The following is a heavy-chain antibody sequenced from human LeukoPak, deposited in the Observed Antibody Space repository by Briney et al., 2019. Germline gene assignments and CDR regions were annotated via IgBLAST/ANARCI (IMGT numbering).Heavy chain of an antibody. J-gene: IGHJ4*02. Sequence: VASVKVSCKASGYTFTSYGISWVRQAPGQGLEWMGWISAYNGNTNYAQKLQGRVTMTEDTSTDTAYMELSSLRSEDTAVYYCATDLGGHGGKIDYWGQGTLVTVSS. CDR1: GYTFTSYG. D-gene: IGHD4-23*01. CDR2: ISAYNGNT. V-gene: IGHV1-18*01. CDR3: ATDLGGHGGKIDY.